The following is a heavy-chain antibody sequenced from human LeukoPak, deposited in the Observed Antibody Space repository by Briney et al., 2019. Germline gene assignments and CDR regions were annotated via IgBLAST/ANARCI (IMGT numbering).Heavy chain of an antibody. CDR2: MHYSGSA. D-gene: IGHD5-18*01. V-gene: IGHV4-59*01. J-gene: IGHJ4*02. CDR1: GGSISPYY. Sequence: TSETLSLTCTVSGGSISPYYWGWIRQPPGKGLEFIGFMHYSGSANYHPSLKSRVSISLDTSKNQFSQNLSSVTAADTAMYFCARGNGEYAYGYYFDYWGQGSLVTVSS. CDR3: ARGNGEYAYGYYFDY.